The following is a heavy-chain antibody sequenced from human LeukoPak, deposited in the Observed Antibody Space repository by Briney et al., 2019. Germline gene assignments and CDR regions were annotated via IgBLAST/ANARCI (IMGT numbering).Heavy chain of an antibody. CDR1: GFTFSSYG. V-gene: IGHV3-23*01. J-gene: IGHJ6*03. CDR3: ARVREAAAGYYYYYMDV. CDR2: ISGSGGST. D-gene: IGHD6-13*01. Sequence: GGSLRLSCAASGFTFSSYGMSWVRQAPGKGLEWVSAISGSGGSTYYADSVKGRFTISRDNSKNTLYLQMNSLRAEDTAVYYCARVREAAAGYYYYYMDVWGKGTTVTVSS.